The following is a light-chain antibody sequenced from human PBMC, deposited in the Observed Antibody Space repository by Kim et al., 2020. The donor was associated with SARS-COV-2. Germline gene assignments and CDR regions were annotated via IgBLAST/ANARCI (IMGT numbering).Light chain of an antibody. J-gene: IGLJ1*01. Sequence: GQSVTSSWTGTSSDVGGYNEVSWYQQHPGKAPKLMIYDVSKRPSGVPDRFSGSKSGNTASLTVSGLQAEDEVDYYCCSYAGSYTYVFGTGTKVTVL. V-gene: IGLV2-11*01. CDR3: CSYAGSYTYV. CDR2: DVS. CDR1: SSDVGGYNE.